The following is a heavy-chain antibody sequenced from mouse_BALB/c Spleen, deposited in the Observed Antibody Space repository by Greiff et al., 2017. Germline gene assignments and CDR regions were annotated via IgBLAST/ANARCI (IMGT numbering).Heavy chain of an antibody. CDR3: ARNEDYYGSNYYAMDY. CDR1: GYTFTEYF. V-gene: IGHV1-62-2*01. Sequence: QVQLQQSGAELVKPGASVKLSCKASGYTFTEYFIHWVQQRSGQGLEWIGWFYPGSGSLKYNEKFKDKATLTADKSSSTVYLELSRLTSEDSAVYYCARNEDYYGSNYYAMDYWGQGTSVTVSA. D-gene: IGHD1-1*01. J-gene: IGHJ4*01. CDR2: FYPGSGSL.